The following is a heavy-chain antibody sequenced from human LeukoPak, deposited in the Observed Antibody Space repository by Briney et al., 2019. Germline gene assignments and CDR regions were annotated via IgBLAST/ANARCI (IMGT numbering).Heavy chain of an antibody. Sequence: PGGSLRLSCAASGFTFSSYGMHWVRQAPGKGLEWVAVISYDGSNKYYADSVKGRFTISRDNSKNTLYLQMNSLRAEDTAVYYCAKDSFYDRYYFDYWGQGTLVTVSS. J-gene: IGHJ4*02. V-gene: IGHV3-30*18. D-gene: IGHD3-3*01. CDR2: ISYDGSNK. CDR1: GFTFSSYG. CDR3: AKDSFYDRYYFDY.